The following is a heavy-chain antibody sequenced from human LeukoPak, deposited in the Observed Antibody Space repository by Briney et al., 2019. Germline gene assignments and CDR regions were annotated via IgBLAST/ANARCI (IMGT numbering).Heavy chain of an antibody. CDR3: AKGIGGYYYGMDV. CDR2: LSGSGDSP. D-gene: IGHD4-23*01. J-gene: IGHJ6*02. CDR1: GFTFSSYA. V-gene: IGHV3-23*01. Sequence: PGGSLRLSCAASGFTFSSYAMSWIRQAPGKGLEWVSTLSGSGDSPYYADSVKGRFTISRDNSKNTLYLQMNSLRAEDTAVYYCAKGIGGYYYGMDVWGQGTTVTVSS.